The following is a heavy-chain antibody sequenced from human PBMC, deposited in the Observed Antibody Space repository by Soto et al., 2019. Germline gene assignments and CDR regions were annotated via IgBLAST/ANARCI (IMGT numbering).Heavy chain of an antibody. Sequence: SETLSLTCTVSGGSISPHYWSWIRQPPGKGLEWIGYIHYSGSTNYNPSLKTRVTISVDTSKNQFSLRLTSVTAADTAIYYCARHRLGDYKSDLFDPWGQGTLVTVSS. CDR2: IHYSGST. J-gene: IGHJ5*02. CDR3: ARHRLGDYKSDLFDP. V-gene: IGHV4-59*08. CDR1: GGSISPHY. D-gene: IGHD3-16*01.